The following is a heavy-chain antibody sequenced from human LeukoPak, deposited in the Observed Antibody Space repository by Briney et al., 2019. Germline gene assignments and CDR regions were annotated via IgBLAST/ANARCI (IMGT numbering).Heavy chain of an antibody. CDR1: GGSISSGSYY. Sequence: PSQTLSLTCTVSGGSISSGSYYWSWLRQPAGKGLESFGRIDTSSSTNSNPSLKSRVTISVDSSKNQFSLKLSSVTAADTAVYYCARENYDFWSSYDYWGQGTLVTVSS. CDR3: ARENYDFWSSYDY. J-gene: IGHJ4*02. CDR2: IDTSSST. D-gene: IGHD3-3*01. V-gene: IGHV4-61*02.